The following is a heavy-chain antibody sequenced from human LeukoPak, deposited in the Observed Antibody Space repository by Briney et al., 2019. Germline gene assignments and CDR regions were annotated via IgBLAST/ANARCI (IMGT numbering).Heavy chain of an antibody. V-gene: IGHV3-30-3*01. Sequence: GGSLRLSCAASGFTFSSYAMHWVRQAPGKGLEWVAVISYDGSDKYYADSVKGRFTISRDNSKNTLYLQMNSLRAKDTAVYYCARELVAATPGAGYDYWGQGTLVTVSS. J-gene: IGHJ4*02. CDR3: ARELVAATPGAGYDY. CDR2: ISYDGSDK. CDR1: GFTFSSYA. D-gene: IGHD2-15*01.